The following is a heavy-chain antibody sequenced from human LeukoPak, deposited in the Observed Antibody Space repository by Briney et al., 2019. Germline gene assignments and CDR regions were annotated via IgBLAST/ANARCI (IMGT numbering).Heavy chain of an antibody. V-gene: IGHV3-23*01. CDR3: GKDPNGDYVGAFDF. J-gene: IGHJ3*01. Sequence: GGSLRLSCAASGFTFSSYVMTWVRQAPGKGLEWVSSISGSGGSTYYADSVKGRCTISRDNSRNTVYLQMNSLRAEDTALYFCGKDPNGDYVGAFDFWGPGTMVTVSS. CDR1: GFTFSSYV. CDR2: ISGSGGST. D-gene: IGHD4-17*01.